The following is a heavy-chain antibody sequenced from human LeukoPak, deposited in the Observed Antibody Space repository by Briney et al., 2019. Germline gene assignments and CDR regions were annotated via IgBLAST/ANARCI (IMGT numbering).Heavy chain of an antibody. V-gene: IGHV4-59*01. CDR2: IYYSGST. Sequence: SETLSLTCTVSGGSISSYYWSWIRQPPGKGLEWIGFIYYSGSTNYNPSLKSRVTISVDTSKKQFSLKLRSVAAADTAVYYCARVSGYDWESFYDYWGQGTLVTVSS. D-gene: IGHD5-12*01. J-gene: IGHJ4*02. CDR1: GGSISSYY. CDR3: ARVSGYDWESFYDY.